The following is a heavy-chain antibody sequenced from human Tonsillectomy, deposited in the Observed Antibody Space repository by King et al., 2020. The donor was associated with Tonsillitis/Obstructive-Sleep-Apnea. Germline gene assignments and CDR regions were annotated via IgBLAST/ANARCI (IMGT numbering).Heavy chain of an antibody. D-gene: IGHD2-2*01. Sequence: VQLVESGGGLVQPGGSLKLSCAASGFTFSSYEMNWVRQAPGKGLEWVSYISSSGSTIYYADSVKGRVTISRDNAKNELYLQMNRLRAEDTAVYYCARRTGPNYCSSTSCYQDYGMDVWGQGTTVTVSS. CDR3: ARRTGPNYCSSTSCYQDYGMDV. CDR1: GFTFSSYE. V-gene: IGHV3-48*03. J-gene: IGHJ6*02. CDR2: ISSSGSTI.